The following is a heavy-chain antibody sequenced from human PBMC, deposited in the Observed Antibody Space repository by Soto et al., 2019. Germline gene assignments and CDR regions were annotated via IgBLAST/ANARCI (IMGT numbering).Heavy chain of an antibody. V-gene: IGHV4-39*01. CDR2: VHDTGTT. CDR3: ARGLSSPSAAGV. J-gene: IGHJ4*02. CDR1: GGSVSSGGNY. Sequence: QLQLQESGPGLVKPSETLSLTCAVSGGSVSSGGNYWGWIRQSPGKGLEWIGSVHDTGTTHYNPSLTSRVTISVDTSKNQFSLNVISVTEADTAVYYCARGLSSPSAAGVWGQGTLVTVSS. D-gene: IGHD6-6*01.